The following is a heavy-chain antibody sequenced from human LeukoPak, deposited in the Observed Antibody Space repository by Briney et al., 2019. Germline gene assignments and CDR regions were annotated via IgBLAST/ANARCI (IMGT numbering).Heavy chain of an antibody. D-gene: IGHD2-15*01. CDR1: GGSISSYY. V-gene: IGHV4-59*08. CDR3: ARHACSGGSCYSGLDAFDI. J-gene: IGHJ3*02. CDR2: IYYSGST. Sequence: PSETLSLTCTVSGGSISSYYWSWIRQPPGKGLEWIGYIYYSGSTNYNPSLKGRVTISVDTSKNQFSLKLSSVTAADTAVYYCARHACSGGSCYSGLDAFDIWGQGTMVTVSS.